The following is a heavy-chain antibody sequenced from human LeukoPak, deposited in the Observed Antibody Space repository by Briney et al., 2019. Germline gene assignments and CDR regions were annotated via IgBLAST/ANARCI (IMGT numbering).Heavy chain of an antibody. J-gene: IGHJ4*02. CDR3: ATGYDSSGYYRXELY. D-gene: IGHD3-22*01. V-gene: IGHV3-21*01. Sequence: PGGSLRLSCAASGFTFSSYSMNWVRQAPGKGLEWVSSISSSSSYIYYADSVKGRFTISRDNAKSSLYLQMNSLRAEDTAVYYCATGYDSSGYYRXELYWGQGTLVTVS. CDR1: GFTFSSYS. CDR2: ISSSSSYI.